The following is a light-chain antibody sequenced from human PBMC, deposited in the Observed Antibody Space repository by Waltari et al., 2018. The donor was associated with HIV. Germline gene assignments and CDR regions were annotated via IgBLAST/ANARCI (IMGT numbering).Light chain of an antibody. J-gene: IGLJ1*01. CDR2: DVS. CDR3: SSYTSSSTRV. Sequence: QSALTQPASVSGSPGQSITISCTGTSSDVGGSNSVPWYQQHPGKAPKLMIYDVSNRPSGVSNRFSGSKSGNTASLTISGLQAEDEADYYCSSYTSSSTRVFGTGTKVTVL. CDR1: SSDVGGSNS. V-gene: IGLV2-14*01.